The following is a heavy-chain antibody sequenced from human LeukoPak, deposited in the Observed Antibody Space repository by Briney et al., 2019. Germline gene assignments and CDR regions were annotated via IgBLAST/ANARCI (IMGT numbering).Heavy chain of an antibody. Sequence: GGSLRLSCAASGFTFSNAWMSWVRQAPRRGLEWVGRITSKTDGGPTDYAASVKGRLTSSRDDSENTLYLQMKSLKTEDKAVYYCNTDQLVRGQVVVIDYWGQGTLVTVSS. J-gene: IGHJ4*02. CDR3: NTDQLVRGQVVVIDY. V-gene: IGHV3-15*01. CDR1: GFTFSNAW. CDR2: ITSKTDGGPT. D-gene: IGHD3-22*01.